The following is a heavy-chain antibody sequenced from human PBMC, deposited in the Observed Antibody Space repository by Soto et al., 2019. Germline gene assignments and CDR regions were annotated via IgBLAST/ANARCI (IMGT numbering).Heavy chain of an antibody. CDR2: MALDGSNQ. CDR1: GFTFGDYA. J-gene: IGHJ6*02. Sequence: QVQLVESGGGVVQPGRSLRLSCAASGFTFGDYAMHWVRQAPGKGLDWVAVMALDGSNQYYADSVKGRFTISRDNSKSTLYLQMNSLTTEDTGVYFCARDLKLSEHHFYYGIDIWGQGTPVTVSS. CDR3: ARDLKLSEHHFYYGIDI. V-gene: IGHV3-30-3*01.